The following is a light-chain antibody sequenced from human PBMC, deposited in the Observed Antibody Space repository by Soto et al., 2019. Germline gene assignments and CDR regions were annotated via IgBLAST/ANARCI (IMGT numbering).Light chain of an antibody. J-gene: IGKJ5*01. V-gene: IGKV3D-20*02. CDR3: QQRRNWIT. Sequence: EIVLTQSPGTLSLSPGERATLSCRASQSVSNNYLAWYQQKPGQAPRLLIYGASNRATGIPDRFSGSGSGTEFTLTISRLEPEDFAVYDCQQRRNWITFGQGTRLEIK. CDR1: QSVSNNY. CDR2: GAS.